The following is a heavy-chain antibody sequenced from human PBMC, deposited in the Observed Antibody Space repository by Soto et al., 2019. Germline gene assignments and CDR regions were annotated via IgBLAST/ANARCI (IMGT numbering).Heavy chain of an antibody. Sequence: SENLSLTCTVSGGSISSYYWGWIRQPPGKGLDWIGYIYYSASTNYNPSLKSRVTISVDTSKNQFSLKLSSVTAADTAVYYCARGGRGIAAAGSFDYWGQGTPVTVSS. J-gene: IGHJ4*02. CDR1: GGSISSYY. CDR3: ARGGRGIAAAGSFDY. V-gene: IGHV4-59*01. D-gene: IGHD6-13*01. CDR2: IYYSAST.